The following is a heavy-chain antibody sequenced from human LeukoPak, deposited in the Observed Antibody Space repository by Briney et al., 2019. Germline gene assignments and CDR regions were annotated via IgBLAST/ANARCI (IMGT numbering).Heavy chain of an antibody. V-gene: IGHV3-23*01. Sequence: PGGSLRLSCAASGFTFSSYAMSWVRQAPGKGLEWVATISGSGGNTYYADSVKGRFTISRDNSKNTLYLQMNSLRAEDTAVYYCARGYDFWSGYSFDYWGQGTLVTVSS. CDR1: GFTFSSYA. CDR3: ARGYDFWSGYSFDY. J-gene: IGHJ4*02. D-gene: IGHD3-3*01. CDR2: ISGSGGNT.